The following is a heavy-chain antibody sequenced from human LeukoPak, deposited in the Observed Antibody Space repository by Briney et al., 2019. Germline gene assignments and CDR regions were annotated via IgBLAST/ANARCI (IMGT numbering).Heavy chain of an antibody. CDR1: GGSISSGSYY. J-gene: IGHJ4*02. D-gene: IGHD6-13*01. CDR3: ARLPFRIAAAGTFDY. CDR2: IYTSGST. V-gene: IGHV4-61*02. Sequence: SQTLSLTCTVSGGSISSGSYYWSWIRQPAGKGLEWIGRIYTSGSTNYNPSLKSRVTMSVDTSKNQFSLKLNSVTAADTAVYYCARLPFRIAAAGTFDYWGQGTLVTVSS.